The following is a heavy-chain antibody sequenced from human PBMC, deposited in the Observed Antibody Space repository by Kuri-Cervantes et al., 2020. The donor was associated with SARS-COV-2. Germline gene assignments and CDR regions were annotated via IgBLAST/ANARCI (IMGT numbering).Heavy chain of an antibody. V-gene: IGHV4-38-2*02. CDR3: ARGPAHDFWSGYRFDY. D-gene: IGHD3-3*01. J-gene: IGHJ4*02. CDR2: TYHSGST. CDR1: GYSISSGYY. Sequence: ESLKISCTVSGYSISSGYYWGWIRQPPGKGLEWIGSTYHSGSTYYNPSLKSRVTISVDTSKNQFSLKLSSVTAADTAVYYCARGPAHDFWSGYRFDYWGQGTLVTVSS.